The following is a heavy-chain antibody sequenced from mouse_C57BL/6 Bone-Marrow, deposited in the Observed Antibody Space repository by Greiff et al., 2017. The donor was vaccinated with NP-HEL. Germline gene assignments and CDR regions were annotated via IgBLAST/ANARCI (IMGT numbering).Heavy chain of an antibody. CDR1: GFTFSDFY. J-gene: IGHJ4*01. CDR3: ARDYYGSIGY. CDR2: SRNKANDYTT. D-gene: IGHD1-1*01. V-gene: IGHV7-1*01. Sequence: EVMLVESGGGLVQSGRSLRLSCATSGFTFSDFYMEWVRQAPGKGLEWIAASRNKANDYTTEYSASVKGRFIVSRDTSQSILYLQMNALRAEDTAIYYCARDYYGSIGYWGQGTSVTVSS.